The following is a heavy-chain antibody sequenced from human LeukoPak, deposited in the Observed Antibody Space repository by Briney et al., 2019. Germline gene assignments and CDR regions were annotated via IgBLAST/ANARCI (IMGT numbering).Heavy chain of an antibody. V-gene: IGHV3-15*01. D-gene: IGHD3-22*01. CDR1: GCTFSNAW. J-gene: IGHJ4*02. CDR3: TTVPEHYYDNPLVY. Sequence: PGGSLRLSCAASGCTFSNAWMTWVRQAPGKGLEWVGRIKSKTDGQTTHYAAPVKGRFTISRDDSKNTLYLQMNSLKTEDTAVYYCTTVPEHYYDNPLVYWGQGTLVTVSS. CDR2: IKSKTDGQTT.